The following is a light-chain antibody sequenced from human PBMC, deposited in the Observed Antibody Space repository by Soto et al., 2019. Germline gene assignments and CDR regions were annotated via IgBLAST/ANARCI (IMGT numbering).Light chain of an antibody. V-gene: IGKV4-1*01. CDR3: HQFYSTPYT. CDR2: WAS. CDR1: QNILYSSNNNNY. Sequence: DIVMTQSPDSLAVSLGERATINCKSSQNILYSSNNNNYLAWYQQKPGQPPRLLIYWASTREFGVPDRFSGSGSGTDFTLTISSLQAEDVAVYFCHQFYSTPYTFGQGTKLELK. J-gene: IGKJ2*01.